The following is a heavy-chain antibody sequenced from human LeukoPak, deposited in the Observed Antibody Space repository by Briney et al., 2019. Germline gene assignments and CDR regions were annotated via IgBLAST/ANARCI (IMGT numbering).Heavy chain of an antibody. CDR1: GFTFNTYS. CDR2: ISDNSNYI. J-gene: IGHJ4*02. V-gene: IGHV3-21*01. D-gene: IGHD2-2*01. Sequence: GGSLRLSCAASGFTFNTYSMNWVRQAPGKGLEWVSCISDNSNYIYYSDSVEGRFTISRDNAKNSLYLQMNSLRVEDTAVYYCANHFACGSTSCPPFDSLGQGTLVTVSS. CDR3: ANHFACGSTSCPPFDS.